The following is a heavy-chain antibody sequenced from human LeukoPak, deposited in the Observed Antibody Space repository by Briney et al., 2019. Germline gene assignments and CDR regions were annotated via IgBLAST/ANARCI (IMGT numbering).Heavy chain of an antibody. J-gene: IGHJ5*02. Sequence: PGGSLRLSCAASGFTFSSYWMSWVRQAPGKGLEWVANIKQDGSEKYYVDSVKGRFTISRDNAQNSLYLQMNSLRAEDTAVYYCARASITMIVVVKSWFDPWGQGTLVTVSS. V-gene: IGHV3-7*01. D-gene: IGHD3-22*01. CDR2: IKQDGSEK. CDR1: GFTFSSYW. CDR3: ARASITMIVVVKSWFDP.